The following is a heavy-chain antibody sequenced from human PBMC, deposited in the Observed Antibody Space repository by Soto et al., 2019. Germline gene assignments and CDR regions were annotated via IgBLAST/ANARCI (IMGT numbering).Heavy chain of an antibody. CDR3: ARAAGYYSYYTMGV. J-gene: IGHJ6*02. Sequence: EVQLVESGGGLVQPGGSLRLSCAASGFTFSSYWMHWVRQAPAKGLVWVSRVNIDGGTTTYADSVKGRFTISRDNAKHTLYLQMNSLRADDTAVYFCARAAGYYSYYTMGVWGQGTTVTVSS. CDR2: VNIDGGTT. CDR1: GFTFSSYW. V-gene: IGHV3-74*01. D-gene: IGHD1-1*01.